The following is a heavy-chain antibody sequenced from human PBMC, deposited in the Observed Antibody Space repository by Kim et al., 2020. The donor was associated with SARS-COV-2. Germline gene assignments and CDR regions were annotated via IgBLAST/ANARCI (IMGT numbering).Heavy chain of an antibody. CDR1: GYTFTSYY. J-gene: IGHJ3*02. Sequence: ASVKVSCKASGYTFTSYYMHWVRQAPGQGLEWMGIINPSGGSTSYAQKFQGRVTMTRDTSTSTVYMELSSLRSEDTAVYYCPCSSGFRDAFDIWGQGTMVTVSS. CDR2: INPSGGST. D-gene: IGHD3-22*01. V-gene: IGHV1-46*01. CDR3: PCSSGFRDAFDI.